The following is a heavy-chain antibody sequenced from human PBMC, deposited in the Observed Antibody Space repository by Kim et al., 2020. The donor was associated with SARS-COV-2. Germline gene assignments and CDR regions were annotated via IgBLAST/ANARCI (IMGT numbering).Heavy chain of an antibody. CDR3: ARVNIDNWFDP. V-gene: IGHV6-1*01. J-gene: IGHJ5*02. Sequence: DYAVSVHIRITVNPDTSRNQFSLQLRSVTPEDTAVYYCARVNIDNWFDPWGQGTLVTVSS.